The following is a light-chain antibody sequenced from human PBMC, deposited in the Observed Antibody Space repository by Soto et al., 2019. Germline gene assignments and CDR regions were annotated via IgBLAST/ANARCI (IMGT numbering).Light chain of an antibody. Sequence: DIPMTQSPSSLSASLSERVTIXLKASQDISNYLNWYQQKPGIAPKLLIYAASTLQSGVPSRFSGSGSGTDFTFTISSLQPEDFATYYCQQSYSTPWTFGQGTKVDI. CDR3: QQSYSTPWT. CDR1: QDISNY. V-gene: IGKV1-39*01. CDR2: AAS. J-gene: IGKJ1*01.